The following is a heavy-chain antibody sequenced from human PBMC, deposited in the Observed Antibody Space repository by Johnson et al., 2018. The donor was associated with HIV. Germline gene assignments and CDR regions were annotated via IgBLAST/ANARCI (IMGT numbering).Heavy chain of an antibody. Sequence: QVRLVESGGGVVQPGRSLRLSCAASGFTFSNYAIHWVRQAPGKGLEWVAVISYDESNKYYVDSVKGRFTVSRDNSKNTLSLQMNSLRAEDSALYFCASGVDAFDIWGQGTMVTVSS. V-gene: IGHV3-30*04. CDR3: ASGVDAFDI. D-gene: IGHD3-16*01. J-gene: IGHJ3*02. CDR2: ISYDESNK. CDR1: GFTFSNYA.